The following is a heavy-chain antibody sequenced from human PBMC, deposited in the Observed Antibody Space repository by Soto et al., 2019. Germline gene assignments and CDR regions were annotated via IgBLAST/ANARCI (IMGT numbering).Heavy chain of an antibody. CDR2: ISAYNGNT. J-gene: IGHJ4*02. CDR3: ATSTPHSGSYFAVFFDY. V-gene: IGHV1-18*01. CDR1: GYTFTSYG. Sequence: QTQLVQSGAEVKKPGASVKVSGKASGYTFTSYGISWVRQDPGQGLEWMGWISAYNGNTNYAQKLQGRVTMTTDTSTSTAYMELRSLRADDTAVYYCATSTPHSGSYFAVFFDYWGQGTLVTVSS. D-gene: IGHD1-26*01.